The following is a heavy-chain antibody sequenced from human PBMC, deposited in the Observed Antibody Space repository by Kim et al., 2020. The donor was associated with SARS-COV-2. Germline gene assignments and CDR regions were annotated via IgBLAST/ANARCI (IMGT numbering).Heavy chain of an antibody. CDR3: ARGGMWDSGSFFDY. V-gene: IGHV3-30*04. Sequence: GGSLRLSCAASGFTFSSYAMHWVRQAPGKGLEWVAVISYDGSNKYYADSVKGRFTISRDNSKNTLYLQMNSLRAEDTAVYYCARGGMWDSGSFFDYWGQGTLVTVSS. D-gene: IGHD1-26*01. CDR2: ISYDGSNK. CDR1: GFTFSSYA. J-gene: IGHJ4*02.